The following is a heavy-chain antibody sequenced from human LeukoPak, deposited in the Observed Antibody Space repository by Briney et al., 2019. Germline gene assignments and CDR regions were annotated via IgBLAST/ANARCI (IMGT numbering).Heavy chain of an antibody. V-gene: IGHV3-30-3*01. D-gene: IGHD3-10*01. Sequence: GGSLRLSCAASGFTFSSYAMHWVRQAPGKGLEWVAVISYDGSNKYYADSVKGRFTISRDNSKNTLYLQMNSLRSEDTAVYYCASATGSGSYPVGDWGQGTLVTVSS. J-gene: IGHJ4*02. CDR2: ISYDGSNK. CDR1: GFTFSSYA. CDR3: ASATGSGSYPVGD.